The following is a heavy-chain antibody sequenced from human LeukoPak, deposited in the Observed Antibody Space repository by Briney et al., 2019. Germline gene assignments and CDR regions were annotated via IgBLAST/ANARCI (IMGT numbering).Heavy chain of an antibody. CDR1: GYTFTSYG. D-gene: IGHD3-9*01. V-gene: IGHV1-18*01. Sequence: ASVNVSCKASGYTFTSYGISWVRQAPGQGLEWMGWISAYNGNTNFAQKLQGRVTMTTDTSTSTAYMDLRSLRSDDTAVYYCARDQAATNTQVRFCLDWGQGTLVTVSP. CDR3: ARDQAATNTQVRFCLD. CDR2: ISAYNGNT. J-gene: IGHJ4*02.